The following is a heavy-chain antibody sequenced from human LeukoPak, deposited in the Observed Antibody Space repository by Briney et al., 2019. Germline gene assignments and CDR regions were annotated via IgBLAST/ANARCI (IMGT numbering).Heavy chain of an antibody. CDR3: ARDNWNDGSDAFDI. D-gene: IGHD1-20*01. CDR1: GFTFSSYA. J-gene: IGHJ3*02. Sequence: GGSLRLSCAASGFTFSSYAMHWVRQAPGKGLEYVSAISSNGGSTNYANSVKGRFTISRDNSKNTLYLQMGSLRAEDTAVYYCARDNWNDGSDAFDIWGQGTMVTVSS. V-gene: IGHV3-64*01. CDR2: ISSNGGST.